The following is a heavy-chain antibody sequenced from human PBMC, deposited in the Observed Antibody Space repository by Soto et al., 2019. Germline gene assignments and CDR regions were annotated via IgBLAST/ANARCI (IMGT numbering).Heavy chain of an antibody. J-gene: IGHJ4*02. CDR3: ARSPRSSQYFDY. CDR1: GYTLSNFW. D-gene: IGHD6-13*01. V-gene: IGHV5-51*01. CDR2: IYPGDHET. Sequence: GESLKISCQCSGYTLSNFWIGWVRQLPGKGLEWMGIIYPGDHETRYSPSFHGKVTISADKSINTAYLQWNSLEASDTAFYFCARSPRSSQYFDYWGQGALVTVSS.